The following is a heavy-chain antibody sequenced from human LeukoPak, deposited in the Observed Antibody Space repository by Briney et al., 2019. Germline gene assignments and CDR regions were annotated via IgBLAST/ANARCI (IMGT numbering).Heavy chain of an antibody. J-gene: IGHJ4*02. V-gene: IGHV3-21*01. Sequence: GGSLRLSCAASGFTFSSYAMSWVRQAPGKGLEWVSSISSSSSYIYYADSVKGRFTISRDNAKNSLYLQMNSLRAEDTAVYYCAKTSGYYSGPFDYWGQGTLVTVSS. CDR2: ISSSSSYI. CDR3: AKTSGYYSGPFDY. CDR1: GFTFSSYA. D-gene: IGHD3-22*01.